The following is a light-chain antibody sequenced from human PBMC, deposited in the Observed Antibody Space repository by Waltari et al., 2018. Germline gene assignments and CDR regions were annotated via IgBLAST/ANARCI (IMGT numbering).Light chain of an antibody. CDR3: SLYMGSGIWV. Sequence: QTVVTQEPSLSVSPGGTVTLTCALSSGSLSSTSYATWYQQTPGQAPRTLVYKGSSRSYGVSDRFAGSVLGNKSALSITGAEADDESDYYCSLYMGSGIWVFGGGTKVTVL. CDR2: KGS. J-gene: IGLJ3*02. CDR1: SGSLSSTSY. V-gene: IGLV8-61*01.